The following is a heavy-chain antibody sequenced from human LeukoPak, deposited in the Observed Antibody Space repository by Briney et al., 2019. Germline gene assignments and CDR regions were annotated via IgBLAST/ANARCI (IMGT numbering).Heavy chain of an antibody. CDR2: ISSSGSTI. Sequence: GGSLRLSCAAYGFTFSDYYMSWIRQAPGKGLEWVSYISSSGSTIYYADSVKGRFTISRDNAKNSLYLQMNSLRAEDTAVYYCARGTYYYDSSGYYQGDYFDYWGQGTLVTVSS. D-gene: IGHD3-22*01. CDR3: ARGTYYYDSSGYYQGDYFDY. V-gene: IGHV3-11*04. CDR1: GFTFSDYY. J-gene: IGHJ4*02.